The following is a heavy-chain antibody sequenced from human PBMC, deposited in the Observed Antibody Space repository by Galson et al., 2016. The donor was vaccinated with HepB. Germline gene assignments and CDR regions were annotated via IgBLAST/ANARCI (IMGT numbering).Heavy chain of an antibody. CDR3: ARAWEDLERYFYGMDV. V-gene: IGHV1-2*04. J-gene: IGHJ6*02. CDR1: EYRFSDYY. CDR2: INCNTGAS. Sequence: SVKVSCKASEYRFSDYYIHWVRQAPGRGLEWIGWINCNTGASKTAQKFDDWVTLTRDKSISAAYMDLRRLRPDDTAVYYCARAWEDLERYFYGMDVWGQGTTVIVSS. D-gene: IGHD1-26*01.